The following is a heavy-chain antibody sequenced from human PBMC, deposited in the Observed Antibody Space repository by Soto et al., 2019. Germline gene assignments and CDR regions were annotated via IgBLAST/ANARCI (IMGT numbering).Heavy chain of an antibody. CDR2: IHHSGIT. V-gene: IGHV4-34*01. CDR3: ARGNSTSGYDS. Sequence: SETLSLTCSVYGASFSGYYCSWIRQSPGKGLEWIGEIHHSGITHYNPYLKSRLTFSIDESQSQFYMMLTSVTAADTALYFCARGNSTSGYDSFGQGSLIPFSS. J-gene: IGHJ4*02. CDR1: GASFSGYY. D-gene: IGHD2-15*01.